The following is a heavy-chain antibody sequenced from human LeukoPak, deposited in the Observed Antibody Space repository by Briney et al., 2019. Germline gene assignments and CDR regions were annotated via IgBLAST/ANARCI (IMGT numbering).Heavy chain of an antibody. CDR1: GGSIGSYY. CDR3: ARGRLHHCSSTSCSGYYYYYGMDV. J-gene: IGHJ6*04. V-gene: IGHV4-59*01. D-gene: IGHD2-2*01. CDR2: IYYSGSP. Sequence: SETLSLTCTVSGGSIGSYYWSWIRQPPGKGLEWIGYIYYSGSPNYNPSLKSRVTISVDTSKNQFSLKLSSVTAADTAVYYCARGRLHHCSSTSCSGYYYYYGMDVWGKGTTVTVSS.